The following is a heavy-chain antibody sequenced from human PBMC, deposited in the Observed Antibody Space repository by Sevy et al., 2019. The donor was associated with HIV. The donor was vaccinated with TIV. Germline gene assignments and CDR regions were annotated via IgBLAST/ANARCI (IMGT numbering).Heavy chain of an antibody. V-gene: IGHV3-30*02. D-gene: IGHD1-1*01. Sequence: GGSLRLSCAASGFTFNFHGMHWVRQAPGKGLEWVAFIWNDGSNKYMADSVKGRFTISRDNSKNTLFLQMNGLTVDDTAGYYCARETDNRARWLDPWGQGTLVTVSS. CDR3: ARETDNRARWLDP. CDR1: GFTFNFHG. CDR2: IWNDGSNK. J-gene: IGHJ5*02.